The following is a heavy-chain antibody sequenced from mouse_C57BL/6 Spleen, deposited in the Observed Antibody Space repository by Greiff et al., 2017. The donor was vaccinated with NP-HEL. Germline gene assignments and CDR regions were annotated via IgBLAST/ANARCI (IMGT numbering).Heavy chain of an antibody. V-gene: IGHV1-55*01. J-gene: IGHJ2*01. CDR3: ARSPFYYGSPGYFDY. D-gene: IGHD1-1*01. CDR2: IYPGSGST. Sequence: VQLQQPGAELVKPGASVKMSCKASGYTFTSYWITWVKQRPGQGLEWIGDIYPGSGSTNYNEKFKSKATLTVDTSSSTAYMQLSSLTSEDSAVYYCARSPFYYGSPGYFDYWGQGTTLTVSS. CDR1: GYTFTSYW.